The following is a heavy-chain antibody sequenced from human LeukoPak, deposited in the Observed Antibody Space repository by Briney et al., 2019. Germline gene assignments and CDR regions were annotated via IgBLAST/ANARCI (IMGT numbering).Heavy chain of an antibody. V-gene: IGHV4-39*01. CDR3: ARKISGAFDI. Sequence: PSETLSLTCTVSGGSISSSSYYWGWIRQPPGTGLEWIGSIYYSGSTYYNPSLKSRVTISVDKSKKQFSLKLSSVTAADTAVYYCARKISGAFDIWGQGTMVTVSS. D-gene: IGHD1-26*01. CDR2: IYYSGST. J-gene: IGHJ3*02. CDR1: GGSISSSSYY.